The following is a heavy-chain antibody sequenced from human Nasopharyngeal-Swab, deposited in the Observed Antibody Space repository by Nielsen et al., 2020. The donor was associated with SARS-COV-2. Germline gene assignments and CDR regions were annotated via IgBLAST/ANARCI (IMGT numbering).Heavy chain of an antibody. V-gene: IGHV3-9*01. CDR1: GFTFDDYA. J-gene: IGHJ4*02. D-gene: IGHD6-19*01. CDR2: ISWNSGSI. CDR3: AKDTVIAVAGNFDY. Sequence: SLKISCAASGFTFDDYAMHWVRQAPGKGLEWVSGISWNSGSIGYADSVKGRLTISRDNAKNSLYLQMNSLRAEDTALYYCAKDTVIAVAGNFDYWGQGTLVTVSS.